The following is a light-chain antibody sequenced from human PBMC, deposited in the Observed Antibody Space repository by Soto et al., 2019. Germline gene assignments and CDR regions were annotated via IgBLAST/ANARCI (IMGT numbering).Light chain of an antibody. V-gene: IGLV3-1*01. CDR1: KLGDKY. CDR2: QDI. CDR3: QAWDSSTGV. J-gene: IGLJ1*01. Sequence: SYELTQPPSVSVSPGQTASITCSGDKLGDKYVCWYQQKPGQSPVLVIYQDIKRPSGIPERFSGSNSGNTATLTISGTQAMDEADYYSQAWDSSTGVFGTGTKVTVL.